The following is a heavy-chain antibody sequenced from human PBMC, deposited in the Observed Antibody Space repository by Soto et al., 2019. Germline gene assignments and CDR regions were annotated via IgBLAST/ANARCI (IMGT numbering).Heavy chain of an antibody. Sequence: GGSQRLRYAGSGFTVSISYMTLVRQVPGKGLEWVSIRYSDGRSYHAESVKGRFTISTDDSENTLYLQMSSLRAEDTAVYYCAKRKYCPSTTCFDYWGQGTQVTVSS. CDR3: AKRKYCPSTTCFDY. CDR2: RYSDGRS. D-gene: IGHD2-2*01. CDR1: GFTVSISY. V-gene: IGHV3-66*01. J-gene: IGHJ4*02.